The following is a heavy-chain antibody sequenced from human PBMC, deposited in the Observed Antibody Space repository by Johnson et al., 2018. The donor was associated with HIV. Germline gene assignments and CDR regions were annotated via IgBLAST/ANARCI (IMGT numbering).Heavy chain of an antibody. Sequence: QVQLVESGGGVVQPGRSLRLSCAASGFTFSNYAMHWVRQAPGKGLEWVAVISYDGLNKYYADSVKGRFTISRDNSKNRLHLQMNSLRAEDTAVYFCARGVKQQLSVVDAFHIWGQGTMVIVSS. CDR1: GFTFSNYA. J-gene: IGHJ3*02. CDR2: ISYDGLNK. V-gene: IGHV3-30*04. D-gene: IGHD6-13*01. CDR3: ARGVKQQLSVVDAFHI.